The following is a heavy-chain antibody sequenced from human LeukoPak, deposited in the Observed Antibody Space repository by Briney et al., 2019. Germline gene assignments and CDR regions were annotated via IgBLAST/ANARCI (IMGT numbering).Heavy chain of an antibody. V-gene: IGHV3-30*02. Sequence: GGSLRLSCAASGFTFSSYGMHWVRQAPGKGLEWVAFIRYDGSNKYYADSVKGRFTISRDNSKNTLYLQMNSLRAEDTAVYYCAKDRLGRSGGYYWDYWGQGTLVTVSS. CDR1: GFTFSSYG. J-gene: IGHJ4*02. CDR2: IRYDGSNK. CDR3: AKDRLGRSGGYYWDY. D-gene: IGHD3-22*01.